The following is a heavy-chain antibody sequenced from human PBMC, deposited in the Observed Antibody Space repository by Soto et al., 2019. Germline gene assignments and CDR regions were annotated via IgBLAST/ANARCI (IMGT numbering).Heavy chain of an antibody. Sequence: PGGSLRLSCAASGFTFSSYGMHWVRQAPGKGLEWVAVISYDGSNKYYADSVKGRFTISRDNSKNTLYLQMNSLRAEDTAVYYCAKDSWEVAHDAFDIWGQGTMVTVSS. CDR2: ISYDGSNK. CDR1: GFTFSSYG. CDR3: AKDSWEVAHDAFDI. V-gene: IGHV3-30*18. J-gene: IGHJ3*02. D-gene: IGHD5-12*01.